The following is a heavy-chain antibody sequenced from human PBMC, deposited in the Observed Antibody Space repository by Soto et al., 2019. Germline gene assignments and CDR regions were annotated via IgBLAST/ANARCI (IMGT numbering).Heavy chain of an antibody. CDR1: GGSISSGDYY. CDR3: ARIILTGYYHFDY. V-gene: IGHV4-30-4*01. Sequence: PSETLSLTCTVSGGSISSGDYYWSWIRQPPGKGLEWIGYIYYSGSTYYNPSLKSRVTISVDTSKNQFSLKLSSVTAADTAVYYCARIILTGYYHFDYWGQGTLVTVSS. CDR2: IYYSGST. D-gene: IGHD3-9*01. J-gene: IGHJ4*02.